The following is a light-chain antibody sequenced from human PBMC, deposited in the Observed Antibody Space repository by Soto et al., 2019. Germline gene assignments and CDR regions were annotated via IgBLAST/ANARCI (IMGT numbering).Light chain of an antibody. CDR3: QYYGSSPT. J-gene: IGKJ1*01. Sequence: EIVLTQSPGTLSLSPGERATLSCRASPSVSSSYLAWYQQKPGQAPRLLMYGASSRATRSPDRVSGSGSGTDFTLIISRLEPEDFAVYYCQYYGSSPTFGQGTQVEIK. V-gene: IGKV3-20*01. CDR2: GAS. CDR1: PSVSSSY.